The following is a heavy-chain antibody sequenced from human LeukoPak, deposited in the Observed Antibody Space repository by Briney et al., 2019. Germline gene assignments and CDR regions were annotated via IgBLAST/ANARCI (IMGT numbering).Heavy chain of an antibody. CDR1: GYSFTSYW. J-gene: IGHJ3*02. CDR2: IYPGDSDT. D-gene: IGHD6-6*01. V-gene: IGHV5-51*01. Sequence: GESLKISCKGSGYSFTSYWIGWVRQMPGKGLEWMGIIYPGDSDTRYSPSFQGQVTISADKSISTAYLQWSSLKASDTAMYYCARPVSSSSGGDAFDIWGQGTMVTVSS. CDR3: ARPVSSSSGGDAFDI.